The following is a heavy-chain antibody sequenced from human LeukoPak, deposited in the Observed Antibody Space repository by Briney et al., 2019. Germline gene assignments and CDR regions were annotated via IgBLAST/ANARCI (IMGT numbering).Heavy chain of an antibody. D-gene: IGHD3-22*01. Sequence: GASVKVSCKASGYTFTGYYMHWVRQAPGQGLEWMGRINPNRGGTNYAQKCQGRGTMTSDTSISTAYMELRRLRSDDTAVYYSASLSYYDSSGYYLFWGQGTLVTVSS. CDR1: GYTFTGYY. CDR3: ASLSYYDSSGYYLF. CDR2: INPNRGGT. J-gene: IGHJ4*02. V-gene: IGHV1-2*06.